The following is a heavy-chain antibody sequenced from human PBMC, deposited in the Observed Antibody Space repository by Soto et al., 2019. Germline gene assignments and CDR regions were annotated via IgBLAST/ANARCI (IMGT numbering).Heavy chain of an antibody. D-gene: IGHD3-9*01. V-gene: IGHV4-61*05. J-gene: IGHJ3*02. Sequence: SETRSLTCTVAGGSIISSSYYWGWIRQPPGKGLEWIGCIYYSGSTNYNPSLKSRVTISVNTSKNQFSLKLSSVTAADTAVYYCARALILTGYYIHDAFDIWGQGTMVTVSS. CDR2: IYYSGST. CDR1: GGSIISSSYY. CDR3: ARALILTGYYIHDAFDI.